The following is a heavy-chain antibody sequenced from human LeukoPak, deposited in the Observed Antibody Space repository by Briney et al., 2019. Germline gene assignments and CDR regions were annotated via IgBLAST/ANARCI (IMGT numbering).Heavy chain of an antibody. Sequence: GGSLRLSCAASRFTFSNYWMNWVRQAPGKGLEWVANINQDVIEKNYVDSVKGRFTISRDNSENSLYLQMNSLGAEDTAVYYCATYLDSSRQNRFDYWGQGTLVTVSS. V-gene: IGHV3-7*01. CDR3: ATYLDSSRQNRFDY. CDR2: INQDVIEK. D-gene: IGHD6-13*01. J-gene: IGHJ4*02. CDR1: RFTFSNYW.